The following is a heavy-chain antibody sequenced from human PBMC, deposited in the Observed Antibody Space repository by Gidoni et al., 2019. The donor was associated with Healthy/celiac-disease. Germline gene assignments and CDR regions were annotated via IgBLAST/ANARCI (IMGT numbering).Heavy chain of an antibody. J-gene: IGHJ4*02. D-gene: IGHD3-10*01. CDR1: GGSISSYY. CDR2: IYYSGST. Sequence: QVQLQESGPGMVKPSETLSLTCTVSGGSISSYYWSWIRPPPGKGLEWIGYIYYSGSTNYNPSLKSRVTISVDTSKNQFTLTLSSVTAADTAVYYCARGYYNDDYWGQGTLVTVSS. CDR3: ARGYYNDDY. V-gene: IGHV4-59*01.